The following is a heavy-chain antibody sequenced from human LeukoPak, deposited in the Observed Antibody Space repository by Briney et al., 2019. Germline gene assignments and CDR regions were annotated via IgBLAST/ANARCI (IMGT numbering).Heavy chain of an antibody. CDR2: IYTSGST. Sequence: SETLSLTCTVSGGSISSYYWSWIRQPAGKGLEWIGRIYTSGSTNYNPSLKSRVTMSVDTSKNQFSLKLSSVTAAETAVYYCARSGGSGSPNWFDPWGQGTLVTVSS. D-gene: IGHD3-10*01. V-gene: IGHV4-4*07. J-gene: IGHJ5*02. CDR3: ARSGGSGSPNWFDP. CDR1: GGSISSYY.